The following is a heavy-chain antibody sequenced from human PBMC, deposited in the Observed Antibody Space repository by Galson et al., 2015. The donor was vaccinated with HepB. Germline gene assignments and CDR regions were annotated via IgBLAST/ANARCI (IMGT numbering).Heavy chain of an antibody. CDR2: VDPEDGET. Sequence: VKVSCKVSGYTFTDYCMHWVQQAPGKGLEWMGLVDPEDGETIYAEKFQGRVTITADTSTDTAYMELSSLRSEDTAVYYCATVPRRGHNFDYWGQGTLVTVSS. CDR1: GYTFTDYC. J-gene: IGHJ4*02. CDR3: ATVPRRGHNFDY. V-gene: IGHV1-69-2*01.